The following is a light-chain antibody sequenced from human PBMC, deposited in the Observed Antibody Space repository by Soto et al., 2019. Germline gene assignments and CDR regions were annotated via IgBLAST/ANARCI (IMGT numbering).Light chain of an antibody. J-gene: IGKJ1*01. V-gene: IGKV3-11*01. Sequence: EIVLTQSPATLSLSPVERATLSCRASQSISSQLAWYQQKPGQAPRLLIHDASNRATGITARFSGSGSGTDFTLTISRLEPEDFAVYYCQQCGSSGTFGQGTKVDIK. CDR3: QQCGSSGT. CDR1: QSISSQ. CDR2: DAS.